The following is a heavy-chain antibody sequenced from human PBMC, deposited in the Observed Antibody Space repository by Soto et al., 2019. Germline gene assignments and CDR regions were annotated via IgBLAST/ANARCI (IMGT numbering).Heavy chain of an antibody. CDR3: ARVIFPYSSSWYPASC. Sequence: GGSLRLSCAASGFTFSSYAMHWVRQAPGKGLEWVAVISYDGSNKYYADSVKGRFTISRDNSKNTLYLQMNSLRAEDTAVYYCARVIFPYSSSWYPASCWGQGTLVTVSS. V-gene: IGHV3-30*04. CDR2: ISYDGSNK. CDR1: GFTFSSYA. J-gene: IGHJ4*02. D-gene: IGHD6-13*01.